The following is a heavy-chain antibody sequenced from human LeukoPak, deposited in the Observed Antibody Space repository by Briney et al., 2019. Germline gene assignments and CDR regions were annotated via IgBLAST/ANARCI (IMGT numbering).Heavy chain of an antibody. CDR3: ARDTAMAELDY. CDR2: INPSGGST. CDR1: GYTFTSYG. D-gene: IGHD5-18*01. V-gene: IGHV1-46*01. J-gene: IGHJ4*02. Sequence: ASVKVSCKASGYTFTSYGISWVRQAPGQGLEWMGIINPSGGSTSYAQKFQGRVTMTRDTSTSTVYMELSSLRSEDTAVYYCARDTAMAELDYWGQGTLVTVSS.